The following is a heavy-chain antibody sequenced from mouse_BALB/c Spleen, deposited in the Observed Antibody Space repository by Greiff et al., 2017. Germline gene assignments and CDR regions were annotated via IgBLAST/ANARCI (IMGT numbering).Heavy chain of an antibody. Sequence: QVHVKQSGAELVRPGASVTLSCKASGYTFTDYEMHWVKQTPVHGLEWIGAIDPETGGTAYNQKFKGKATLTADKSSSTAYMELRSLTSEDSAVYYCTRNWFYAMDYWGQGTSVTVSS. CDR2: IDPETGGT. V-gene: IGHV1-15*01. CDR3: TRNWFYAMDY. CDR1: GYTFTDYE. J-gene: IGHJ4*01. D-gene: IGHD4-1*01.